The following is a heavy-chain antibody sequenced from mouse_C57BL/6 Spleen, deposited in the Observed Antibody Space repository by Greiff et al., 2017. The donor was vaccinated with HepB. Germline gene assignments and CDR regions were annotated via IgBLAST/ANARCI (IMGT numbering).Heavy chain of an antibody. CDR2: INPNYGTT. J-gene: IGHJ4*01. Sequence: EVKLVESGPELVKPGASVKISCKASGYSFTDYNMNWVKQSNGKSLEWIGVINPNYGTTSYNQKFKGKATLTVDQSSSTAYMQLNSLTSEDSAVYYCARGFSYYGSSYAMDYWGQGTSVTVSS. V-gene: IGHV1-39*01. D-gene: IGHD1-1*01. CDR1: GYSFTDYN. CDR3: ARGFSYYGSSYAMDY.